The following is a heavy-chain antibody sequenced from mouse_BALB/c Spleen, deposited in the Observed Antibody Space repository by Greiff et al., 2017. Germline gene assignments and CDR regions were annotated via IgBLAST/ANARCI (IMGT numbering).Heavy chain of an antibody. CDR1: GFTFSSFG. V-gene: IGHV5-17*02. Sequence: EVQGVESGGGLVQPGGSRKLSCAASGFTFSSFGMHWVRQAPEKGLEWVAYISSGSSTIYYADTVKGRFTISRDNPKNTLFLQMTSLRSEDTAMYYCARSRSYYDDSYSFDNWGQGTTLTVSS. CDR2: ISSGSSTI. CDR3: ARSRSYYDDSYSFDN. J-gene: IGHJ2*01. D-gene: IGHD2-13*01.